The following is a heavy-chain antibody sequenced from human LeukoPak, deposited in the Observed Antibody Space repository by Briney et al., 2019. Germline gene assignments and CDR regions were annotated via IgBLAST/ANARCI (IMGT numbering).Heavy chain of an antibody. CDR3: AKASYGDYRVFDY. CDR1: GFTFSSYA. Sequence: GGSLRLSCAASGFTFSSYAMSWVRQAPGKGLEWVSAISGSGGSTYYADSVKGRFTISRDNSKNTPYLQMNSLRAEDTAVYYCAKASYGDYRVFDYWGQGTLVTVSS. J-gene: IGHJ4*02. CDR2: ISGSGGST. V-gene: IGHV3-23*01. D-gene: IGHD4-17*01.